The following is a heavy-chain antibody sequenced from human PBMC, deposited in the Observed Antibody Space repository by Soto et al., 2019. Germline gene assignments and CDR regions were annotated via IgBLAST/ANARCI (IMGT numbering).Heavy chain of an antibody. D-gene: IGHD7-27*01. CDR1: GESCSGYY. CDR3: ARGEADSKLGRT. J-gene: IGHJ5*02. CDR2: IHPSGST. V-gene: IGHV4-34*02. Sequence: QAHLQQWGAGVLKPSETLSLTCGVYGESCSGYYCSWTRQPPGKGLEWIGEIHPSGSTYYNPSLRTRVTLSLDTSKNQFSLKLNSVTAADTAVYYCARGEADSKLGRTWGQGTLVTVSS.